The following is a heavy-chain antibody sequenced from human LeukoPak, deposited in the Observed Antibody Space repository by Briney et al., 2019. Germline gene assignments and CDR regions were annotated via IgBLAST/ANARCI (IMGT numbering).Heavy chain of an antibody. V-gene: IGHV3-33*01. CDR1: GFTFSSYG. D-gene: IGHD4-17*01. J-gene: IGHJ3*02. CDR2: IWYDGSNK. CDR3: ARDYGDYGGAFDI. Sequence: PGGSLRLSCAASGFTFSSYGMHWVRQGPGKGLEWVAIIWYDGSNKYYADSVKGRFTISRDNSKNTLDLQMNSLRAEDTAVYYCARDYGDYGGAFDIWGQGTMVIVSS.